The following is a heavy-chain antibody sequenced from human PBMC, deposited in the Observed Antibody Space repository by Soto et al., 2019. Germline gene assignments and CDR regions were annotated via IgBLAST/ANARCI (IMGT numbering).Heavy chain of an antibody. V-gene: IGHV4-34*01. Sequence: SETLSPPCAVFGGVFSGYYWGWIPPPPGKGVEWIGEINHSGSTNYNPSLKSRVTISVDTSKNQFSLKLSSVTAADTAVYYCARDKRRPYYYDSSGYYYFDYWGQGTLVTVSS. D-gene: IGHD3-22*01. CDR2: INHSGST. J-gene: IGHJ4*02. CDR1: GGVFSGYY. CDR3: ARDKRRPYYYDSSGYYYFDY.